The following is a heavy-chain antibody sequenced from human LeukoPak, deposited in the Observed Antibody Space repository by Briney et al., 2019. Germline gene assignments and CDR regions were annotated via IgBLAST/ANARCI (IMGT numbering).Heavy chain of an antibody. Sequence: SETLSLTCTVCGGSINNYYWSWIRQPAGKGLEWIGRIYTRGSTNYNPSLKSRVTMSVDTSKNQFSLKLSSVTAADTAVYYCARERYCSADICSGGDAFDIWGQGTMVSVSS. CDR2: IYTRGST. J-gene: IGHJ3*02. CDR3: ARERYCSADICSGGDAFDI. V-gene: IGHV4-4*07. CDR1: GGSINNYY. D-gene: IGHD2-15*01.